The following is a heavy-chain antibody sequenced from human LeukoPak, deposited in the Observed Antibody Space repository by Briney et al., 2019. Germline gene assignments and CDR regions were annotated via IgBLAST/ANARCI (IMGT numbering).Heavy chain of an antibody. CDR2: IGTAGDT. CDR1: GFTFSSYD. Sequence: PGGSLRLSCAASGFTFSSYDMHWVRQATGKGLEWVSAIGTAGDTYYPGSVKGRFTISRDNSKNTMSLEMNSLRVEDTAVYYCAKDYVSGDGYWDFDYWGQGTLVTVSS. J-gene: IGHJ4*02. V-gene: IGHV3-13*01. CDR3: AKDYVSGDGYWDFDY. D-gene: IGHD5-24*01.